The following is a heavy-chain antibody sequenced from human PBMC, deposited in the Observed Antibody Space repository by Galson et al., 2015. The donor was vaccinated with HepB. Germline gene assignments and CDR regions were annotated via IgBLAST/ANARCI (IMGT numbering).Heavy chain of an antibody. V-gene: IGHV1-2*02. CDR1: GYTFTDNS. J-gene: IGHJ4*02. CDR2: INANSGAT. CDR3: VREGDVVPATVPFDY. Sequence: SVKVSCKASGYTFTDNSMHWMRQAPGQGLEWLGWINANSGATEYAQKFQGRVTLTRDTSITTAYMELTGLTSDDTAVYFCVREGDVVPATVPFDYWGQGTLLAVSS. D-gene: IGHD2-2*01.